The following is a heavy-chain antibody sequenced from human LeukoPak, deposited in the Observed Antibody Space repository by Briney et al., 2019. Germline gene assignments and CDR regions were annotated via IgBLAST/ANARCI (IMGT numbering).Heavy chain of an antibody. CDR1: GGSFSGYY. CDR2: INHSGST. Sequence: PSETLSLTXAVYGGSFSGYYWSWIRQPPGKGLEWIGEINHSGSTNYNPSLKSRVTISVDTSKNQFSLKLSSVTAADTAVYYCARAKYSSSWYRFGAFDIWGQGTMVTVSS. CDR3: ARAKYSSSWYRFGAFDI. J-gene: IGHJ3*02. D-gene: IGHD6-13*01. V-gene: IGHV4-34*01.